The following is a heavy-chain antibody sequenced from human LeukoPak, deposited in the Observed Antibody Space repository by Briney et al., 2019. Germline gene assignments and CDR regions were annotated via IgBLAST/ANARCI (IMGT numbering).Heavy chain of an antibody. Sequence: GGSLRLSCAASGFTVSSNHMSWVRQAPGKGLVWVSRINSEARSTIYADSVKGRFTISRDNAKNTLYLQMNSLRAEDTAVYYCARGTQYSGDDYHYFDFWGQGTLVTVSS. J-gene: IGHJ4*02. CDR1: GFTVSSNH. CDR3: ARGTQYSGDDYHYFDF. CDR2: INSEARST. V-gene: IGHV3-74*01. D-gene: IGHD5-12*01.